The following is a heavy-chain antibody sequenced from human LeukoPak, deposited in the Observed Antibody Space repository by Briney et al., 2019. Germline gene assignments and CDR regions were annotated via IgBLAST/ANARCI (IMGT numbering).Heavy chain of an antibody. CDR3: AKARYSGSPALDF. CDR2: TRYDESKT. CDR1: GFTFSNNG. D-gene: IGHD1-26*01. Sequence: GGSLRLSCAASGFTFSNNGMHWVRQTPRKGLEWVAFTRYDESKTFYGDSVRGRFTISRDNSKNTLYLQMNSLTTDDSAVYYCAKARYSGSPALDFWGQGTLVTASS. V-gene: IGHV3-30*02. J-gene: IGHJ4*02.